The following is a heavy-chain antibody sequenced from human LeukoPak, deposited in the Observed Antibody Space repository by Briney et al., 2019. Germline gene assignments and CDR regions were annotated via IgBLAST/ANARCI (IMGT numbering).Heavy chain of an antibody. J-gene: IGHJ4*02. D-gene: IGHD3-9*01. Sequence: PGGSLRLSCAASGFSFDDYGLTWVRQAPGKGLEWVSVIYSGGSTYYTDSVKGRFTISRDNSKNTLYLQMNSLRVEDTAVYYCALGLVTDYWGQGTLVTVSP. V-gene: IGHV3-66*01. CDR1: GFSFDDYG. CDR2: IYSGGST. CDR3: ALGLVTDY.